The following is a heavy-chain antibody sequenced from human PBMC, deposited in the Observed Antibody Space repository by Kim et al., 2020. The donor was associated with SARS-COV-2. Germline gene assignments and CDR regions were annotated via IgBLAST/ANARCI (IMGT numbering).Heavy chain of an antibody. CDR2: IYSGGST. Sequence: GGSLRLSCAASGFTVSSNYMSWVRQAPGKGLEWVSGIYSGGSTYYEDSVKGRFTISRDNSKNNLYLQMNRLRAEDTAVYYCARASDYVWGDQVYAFDIMGQGTMFTVSS. V-gene: IGHV3-66*02. CDR1: GFTVSSNY. D-gene: IGHD3-16*01. J-gene: IGHJ3*02. CDR3: ARASDYVWGDQVYAFDI.